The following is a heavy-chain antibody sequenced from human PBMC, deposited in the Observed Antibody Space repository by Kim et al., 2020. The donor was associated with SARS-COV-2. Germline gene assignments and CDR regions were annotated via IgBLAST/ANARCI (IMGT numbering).Heavy chain of an antibody. CDR3: AGGGYSSSSDAFDI. V-gene: IGHV1-2*06. Sequence: ASVKVSCKASGYTFTGYYMHWVRQAPGQGLEWMGPINPNSGGTNYAQKFQGRVTMTRDTSISTAYMELSRLRSDDTAVYYCAGGGYSSSSDAFDIWGQGTMVTVSS. CDR2: INPNSGGT. D-gene: IGHD6-13*01. J-gene: IGHJ3*02. CDR1: GYTFTGYY.